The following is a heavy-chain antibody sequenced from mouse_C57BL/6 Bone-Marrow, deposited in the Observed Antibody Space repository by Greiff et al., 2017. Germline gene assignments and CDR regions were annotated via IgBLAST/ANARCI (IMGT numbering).Heavy chain of an antibody. D-gene: IGHD2-1*01. J-gene: IGHJ2*01. CDR3: ARRFYGNYGDYFDY. V-gene: IGHV8-8*01. Sequence: QVTLKESGPGILQPSQTLSLTCSFSGFSLSTFGMGVGWIRQPSGKGLEWLANIWWDDDKYYNPTLKSRLTISKYTSKTQVFLKCANVYTADTATYYWARRFYGNYGDYFDYWGQGTTLTVSS. CDR2: IWWDDDK. CDR1: GFSLSTFGMG.